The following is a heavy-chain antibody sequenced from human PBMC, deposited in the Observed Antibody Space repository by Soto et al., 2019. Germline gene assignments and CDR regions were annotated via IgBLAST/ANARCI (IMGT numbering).Heavy chain of an antibody. CDR2: ISYDGSDK. J-gene: IGHJ6*02. V-gene: IGHV3-30*18. CDR3: AKGWEV. CDR1: GFTFSSYG. Sequence: QVQLVESGGGVVQPGRSLRLSCAASGFTFSSYGMHWVRQAPGKGLEWVAVISYDGSDKYYADSVKGRFTISRDNSKNTLYLQMNSLRAEDTAVYYCAKGWEVWGQGTTVTGYS.